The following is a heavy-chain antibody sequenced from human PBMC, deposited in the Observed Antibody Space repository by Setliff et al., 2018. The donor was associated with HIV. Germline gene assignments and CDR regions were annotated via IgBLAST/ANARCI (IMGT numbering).Heavy chain of an antibody. Sequence: ASVKVSCKASGYTFTSYYMHWVRQAPGQGLEWMGIINPSGGSTSYAQKFQGRVTMTRDTSTSTVYMELSSLRSEDTAVYYCARDLRGSGWSYYFDYWGQGTLVTVSS. D-gene: IGHD6-19*01. J-gene: IGHJ4*02. V-gene: IGHV1-46*01. CDR1: GYTFTSYY. CDR2: INPSGGST. CDR3: ARDLRGSGWSYYFDY.